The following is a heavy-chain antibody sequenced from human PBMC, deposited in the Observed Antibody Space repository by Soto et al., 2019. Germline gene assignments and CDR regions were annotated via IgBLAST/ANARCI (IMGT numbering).Heavy chain of an antibody. D-gene: IGHD3-9*01. CDR3: ARHLRNFDWLLRGNRVSYFWFDP. J-gene: IGHJ5*02. CDR2: IYYSGST. Sequence: PSETLSLTCTVSGGSVSSGSYYWSWIRQPPGKGLEWIGYIYYSGSTNYNPSLKSRVTISVDTSKNQFSLKLSSVTAADTAVYYCARHLRNFDWLLRGNRVSYFWFDPWGQGTLVTVSS. CDR1: GGSVSSGSYY. V-gene: IGHV4-61*01.